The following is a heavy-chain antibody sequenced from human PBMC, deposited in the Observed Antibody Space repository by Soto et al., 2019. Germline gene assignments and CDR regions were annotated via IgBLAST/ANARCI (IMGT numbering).Heavy chain of an antibody. Sequence: GGSLRLSCAASGFTLSSYAMSWVRQAPGKGLEWVSAISGSGGSTYYADSVKGRFTISRDNSKNTLYLQMSSLRAEDTAVYYCAKVMVKNWFDPWGQGTLVTVSS. CDR2: ISGSGGST. V-gene: IGHV3-23*01. D-gene: IGHD5-18*01. CDR3: AKVMVKNWFDP. CDR1: GFTLSSYA. J-gene: IGHJ5*02.